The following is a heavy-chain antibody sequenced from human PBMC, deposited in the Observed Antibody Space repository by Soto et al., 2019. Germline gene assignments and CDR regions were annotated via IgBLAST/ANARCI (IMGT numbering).Heavy chain of an antibody. CDR1: GGSFSGYY. D-gene: IGHD3-22*01. J-gene: IGHJ5*02. CDR3: ARWTYDSRGYYPMYNWFDP. V-gene: IGHV4-34*01. CDR2: INHSGST. Sequence: PSETLSLTCAVYGGSFSGYYWSWIRQPPGKGLEWIGEINHSGSTNYNPSLKSRVTISVDTSKNQFSLKLSSVTAADTAVYYCARWTYDSRGYYPMYNWFDPWGQGILVTVSS.